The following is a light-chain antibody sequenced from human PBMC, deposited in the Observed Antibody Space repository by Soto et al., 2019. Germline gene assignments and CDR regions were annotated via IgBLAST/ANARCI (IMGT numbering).Light chain of an antibody. CDR1: QSITNY. J-gene: IGKJ1*01. CDR2: AAS. Sequence: DIQMTQSPSSLSASVGDRVTITCRASQSITNYLNWYQQKPGKAPKLLIYAASSLQSGVPSRFSGSESGTDFTISISSLQPEDFATYYRQPSYSTPWTFGQGTKVEIK. CDR3: QPSYSTPWT. V-gene: IGKV1-39*01.